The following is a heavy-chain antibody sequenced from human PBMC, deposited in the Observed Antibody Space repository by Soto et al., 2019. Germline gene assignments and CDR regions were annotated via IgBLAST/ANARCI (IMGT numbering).Heavy chain of an antibody. CDR2: ISWNSGDI. CDR1: GFTFDDYA. J-gene: IGHJ6*03. V-gene: IGHV3-9*01. Sequence: EVQLVESGGGLVHPGRSLRLSCAASGFTFDDYAMHWVRQAPGKGLEWVSSISWNSGDIGYADSVKGRFTISRDNAKNSLYLQMNSLRAEDTVLYYCAKGNFAYYYYYMDVWGKGTRVTVSS. CDR3: AKGNFAYYYYYMDV.